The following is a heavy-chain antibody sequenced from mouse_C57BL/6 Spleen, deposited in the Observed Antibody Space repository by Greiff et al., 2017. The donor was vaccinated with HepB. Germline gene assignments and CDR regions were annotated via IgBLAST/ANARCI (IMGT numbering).Heavy chain of an antibody. V-gene: IGHV8-12*01. Sequence: QVTLKESGPGILQSSPTLSLTCSFSGFSLSTSGMGVSWIRQPSGKGLEWLAHIYWDDDKRYNPSLKSRLTISKDTSRNQVFLKITSVDTADTATYYCARRNYYGSSYDFDYWGQGTTLTVSS. D-gene: IGHD1-1*01. CDR3: ARRNYYGSSYDFDY. CDR1: GFSLSTSGMG. J-gene: IGHJ2*01. CDR2: IYWDDDK.